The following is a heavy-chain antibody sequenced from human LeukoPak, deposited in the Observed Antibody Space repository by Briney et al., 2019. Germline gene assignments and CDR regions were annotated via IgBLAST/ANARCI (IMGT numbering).Heavy chain of an antibody. J-gene: IGHJ4*02. D-gene: IGHD4-23*01. CDR2: IIPIFGTA. V-gene: IGHV1-69*05. CDR1: GGTFSSYA. Sequence: ASVTVSCKSSGGTFSSYAISWVRQGPGQGLELMGGIIPIFGTANYAQKFQGRVTITTDESTSTAYMELSSLRSEDTAVYYCARAYGGNSGPFDYWGQGTLVTVSS. CDR3: ARAYGGNSGPFDY.